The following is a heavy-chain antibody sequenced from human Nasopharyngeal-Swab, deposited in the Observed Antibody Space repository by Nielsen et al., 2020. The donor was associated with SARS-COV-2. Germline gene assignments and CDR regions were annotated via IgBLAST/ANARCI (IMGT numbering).Heavy chain of an antibody. Sequence: VRQMPGKGLEWVANIKQDGSEKYYVDSVKGRFTISRDNAKNSLYLQTNRLRAEDTAVYYCAKARAPPLGYDSSGYTLLYYYYYGMDVWGQGTTVTVSS. J-gene: IGHJ6*02. V-gene: IGHV3-7*05. CDR3: AKARAPPLGYDSSGYTLLYYYYYGMDV. CDR2: IKQDGSEK. D-gene: IGHD3-22*01.